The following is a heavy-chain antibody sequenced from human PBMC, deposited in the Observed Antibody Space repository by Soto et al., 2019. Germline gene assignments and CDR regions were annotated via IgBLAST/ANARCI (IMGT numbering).Heavy chain of an antibody. Sequence: PGESLKISCKGSGYSFTSYWIGWVRQMPGKGLEWMGIIYPGDSDTRYSPSFQGQVTISADKSISTAYLQWSSLKASDTAMYYCARQGYYGSGSYLQYYYYGMDVWGQGTTVTAP. V-gene: IGHV5-51*01. CDR2: IYPGDSDT. CDR1: GYSFTSYW. CDR3: ARQGYYGSGSYLQYYYYGMDV. J-gene: IGHJ6*02. D-gene: IGHD3-10*01.